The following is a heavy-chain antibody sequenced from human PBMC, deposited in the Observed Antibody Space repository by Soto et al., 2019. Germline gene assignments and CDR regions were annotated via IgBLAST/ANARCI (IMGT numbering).Heavy chain of an antibody. CDR3: AGTSSLQWYYMDV. V-gene: IGHV6-1*01. D-gene: IGHD1-7*01. J-gene: IGHJ6*03. Sequence: SQTLSLTCVISGDSVSSNSAAWNWIRQSPSRGLEWLGRTYYRSRWYNDYAVSVRSRITVNADTSKNQFSLHLNSVTPLDTAVNYCAGTSSLQWYYMDVWDKGTTVTVSS. CDR1: GDSVSSNSAA. CDR2: TYYRSRWYN.